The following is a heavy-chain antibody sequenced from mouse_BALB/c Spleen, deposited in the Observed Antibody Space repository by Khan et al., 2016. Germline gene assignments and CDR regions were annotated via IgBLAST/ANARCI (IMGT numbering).Heavy chain of an antibody. CDR1: GFTFSDYY. J-gene: IGHJ3*01. V-gene: IGHV5-4*02. Sequence: EVALVESGGGLVKPGGSLKLSCAASGFTFSDYYMYWVRQTPEKRLEWVATISDGGSYTYYPDSVKGRFTISRDNDKNNLYLQMSSLKSEDTAMYYCAREGLRRGFAYWGQGTLVTVST. CDR2: ISDGGSYT. D-gene: IGHD2-4*01. CDR3: AREGLRRGFAY.